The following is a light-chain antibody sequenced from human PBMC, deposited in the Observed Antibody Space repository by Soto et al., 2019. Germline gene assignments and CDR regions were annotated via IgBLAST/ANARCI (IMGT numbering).Light chain of an antibody. V-gene: IGLV1-40*01. J-gene: IGLJ1*01. CDR2: DNS. CDR3: QSYDSSLSAYV. Sequence: QPVLTQPPSVSGAPGQRVTISCTGSSSNIGAGYDVHWYQQVPGTAPKLLIYDNSNRPSGVPDRFSGSKSGTSASLAITGLQAEDEADYYCQSYDSSLSAYVFGTGTKVTVL. CDR1: SSNIGAGYD.